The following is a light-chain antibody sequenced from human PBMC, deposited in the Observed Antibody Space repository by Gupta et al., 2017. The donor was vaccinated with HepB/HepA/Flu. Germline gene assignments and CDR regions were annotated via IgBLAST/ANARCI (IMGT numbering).Light chain of an antibody. J-gene: IGLJ2*01. Sequence: QSALTQPASVSESPGQSITISCTGTSSDVGGYNYVSWYQQHPGKAPKLMIYDVSNRPSGVSNRFSGSKSGNTASLTISGLQAEDEADYYCSSYTSSSTRGVVFGGGTKLTVL. CDR3: SSYTSSSTRGVV. V-gene: IGLV2-14*03. CDR1: SSDVGGYNY. CDR2: DVS.